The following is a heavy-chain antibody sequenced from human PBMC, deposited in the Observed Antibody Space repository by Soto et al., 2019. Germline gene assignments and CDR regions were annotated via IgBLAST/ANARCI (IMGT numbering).Heavy chain of an antibody. Sequence: QVQLVQSGAEVKKPGASVKVSCKASGYTFTSYAMHWVRQAPGQRLEWMGWINAGNGNTKYSQKFQGRVTITRDTAVSTAYMELSSLRSEDTAVYYCARVYAFWSGYYFDYWGQGTLVTVSS. CDR1: GYTFTSYA. CDR2: INAGNGNT. V-gene: IGHV1-3*01. D-gene: IGHD3-3*01. CDR3: ARVYAFWSGYYFDY. J-gene: IGHJ4*02.